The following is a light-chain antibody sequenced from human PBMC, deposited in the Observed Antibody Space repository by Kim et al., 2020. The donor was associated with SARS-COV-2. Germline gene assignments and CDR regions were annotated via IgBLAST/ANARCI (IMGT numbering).Light chain of an antibody. CDR2: GAS. V-gene: IGKV3-15*01. Sequence: VSPGERASLTCRASQSVSSNLAWYQQKPGQAPRLLIYGASTRATGIPARFSGSGSGTEFTLTLSSLQSEDFAVYYCQQYKNWPRTFGQGTKVDIK. CDR3: QQYKNWPRT. CDR1: QSVSSN. J-gene: IGKJ1*01.